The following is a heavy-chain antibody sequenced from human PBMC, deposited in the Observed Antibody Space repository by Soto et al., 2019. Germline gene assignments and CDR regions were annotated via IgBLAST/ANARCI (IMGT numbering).Heavy chain of an antibody. CDR2: IYPGDSDT. CDR1: GYSFTSYW. V-gene: IGHV5-51*01. CDR3: ARYCSGGSCYRPSYQFDY. Sequence: GESLKISCTGFGYSFTSYWIGWVRQMPGEGLELKWIIYPGDSDTKYSPSFQGQVTISADKSISTAYLQWTSLKASDTAMYYCARYCSGGSCYRPSYQFDYWGQGTLVTVSS. D-gene: IGHD2-15*01. J-gene: IGHJ4*02.